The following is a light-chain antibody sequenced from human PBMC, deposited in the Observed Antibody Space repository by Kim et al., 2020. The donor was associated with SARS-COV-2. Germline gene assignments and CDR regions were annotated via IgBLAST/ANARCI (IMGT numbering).Light chain of an antibody. CDR1: QSVSSND. J-gene: IGKJ1*01. CDR3: QQYSITSRT. CDR2: GAS. Sequence: SPGERAALSCRASQSVSSNDLAWYQQKPGQAPRLLIYGASTRATGIPDRFSGSGSGTDFTLTISRLEPEDFAVYYCQQYSITSRTFGQGTKVDIK. V-gene: IGKV3-20*01.